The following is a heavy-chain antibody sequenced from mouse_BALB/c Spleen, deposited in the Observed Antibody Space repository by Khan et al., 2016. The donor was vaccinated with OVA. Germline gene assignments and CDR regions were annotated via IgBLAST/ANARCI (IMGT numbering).Heavy chain of an antibody. CDR3: TSGYYGSIGCFGV. V-gene: IGHV1S56*01. CDR2: ICPGDGCT. D-gene: IGHD1-1*01. J-gene: IGHJ1*01. CDR1: GYTLISYY. Sequence: QVQLQESGPDLVKPAASLKMSCKASGYTLISYYIYWVKQRPGQGLVWIGWICPGDGCTKSNEKFKGRTTLTADKSTSPAYMLFSSLTSEDSAIYSCTSGYYGSIGCFGVWGPGTTVTVSS.